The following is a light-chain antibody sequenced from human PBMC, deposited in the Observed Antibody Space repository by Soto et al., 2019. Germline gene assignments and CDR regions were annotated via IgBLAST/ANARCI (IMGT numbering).Light chain of an antibody. V-gene: IGLV2-8*01. CDR3: SAYAGSNTFV. Sequence: QSALAQPPSASGSPGQSVTISCTGTSSDVGDNYVSWYQQHVGKAPKLIIYEVTLRPSGVPDRFSGSKSGNTASLTVSGLQADDEADYYCSAYAGSNTFVFGTGTKVTVL. CDR1: SSDVGDNY. CDR2: EVT. J-gene: IGLJ1*01.